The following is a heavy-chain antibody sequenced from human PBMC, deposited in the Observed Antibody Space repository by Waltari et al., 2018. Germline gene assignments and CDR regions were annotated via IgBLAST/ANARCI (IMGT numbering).Heavy chain of an antibody. V-gene: IGHV3-23*04. J-gene: IGHJ4*02. Sequence: EVQLVESGGGLVQPGGSLRLPCAASGFTLSCCGMSWVRQAPGKGLEWVVGITPGGAPYYADFVRGRFTSSRDTSNNMLFLQMNSLRFDDTAIYYCAKEIPYSNGWLHIDSWGQGTLVSVSS. CDR3: AKEIPYSNGWLHIDS. CDR1: GFTLSCCG. D-gene: IGHD6-19*01. CDR2: ITPGGAP.